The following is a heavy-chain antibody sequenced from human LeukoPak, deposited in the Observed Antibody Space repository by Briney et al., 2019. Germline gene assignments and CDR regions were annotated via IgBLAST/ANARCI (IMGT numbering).Heavy chain of an antibody. J-gene: IGHJ5*02. CDR3: ARDDGFDP. V-gene: IGHV4-59*12. Sequence: KPSETLSLTCTVSGGSISSYYWSWIRQPPGKGLEWIGYIYYSGSTNYNPSLKSRVTISVDTSKNQFSLKLSSVTAADTAVYYCARDDGFDPWGQGTLVTVSS. CDR2: IYYSGST. CDR1: GGSISSYY.